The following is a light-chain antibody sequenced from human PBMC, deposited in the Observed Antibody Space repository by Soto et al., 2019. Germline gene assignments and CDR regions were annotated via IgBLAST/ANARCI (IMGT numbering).Light chain of an antibody. CDR3: SSYSISTAYL. J-gene: IGLJ1*01. CDR1: SRDVGGYDY. CDR2: EVS. V-gene: IGLV2-14*01. Sequence: QSSLAHPASLSGSPGQSINISCTGTSRDVGGYDYVSWYQLHPGKAPKLMIFEVSNRPSGVSYRFSGSKSGNTASLTISGLQAEDEADYFCSSYSISTAYLFGTGTKVTVL.